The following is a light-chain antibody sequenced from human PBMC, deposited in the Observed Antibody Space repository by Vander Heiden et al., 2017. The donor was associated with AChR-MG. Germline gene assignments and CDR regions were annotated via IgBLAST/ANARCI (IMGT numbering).Light chain of an antibody. CDR2: DAS. CDR1: QNILTW. CDR3: QRYTTYSGT. V-gene: IGKV1-5*03. Sequence: DIQMTQSPSTLSASVGDRVAITCRASQNILTWLAWYQQKPGKAPKVLIYDASRLESGVPSRFSGSGSGTEFTLTISSLQPDDFATYYCQRYTTYSGTFGQGTTVDIK. J-gene: IGKJ1*01.